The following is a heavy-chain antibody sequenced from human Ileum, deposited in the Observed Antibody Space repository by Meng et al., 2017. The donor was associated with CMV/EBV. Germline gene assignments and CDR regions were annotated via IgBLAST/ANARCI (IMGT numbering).Heavy chain of an antibody. J-gene: IGHJ4*02. V-gene: IGHV4-34*01. CDR3: ARGVAGGPFDY. Sequence: QGPRHQCGAVLVKPSATLSLTCAVYCVSFSGYYWSWIRQPPGKGLEWIGEINHSGSTNYNPSLKSRVTISVDTSKNQFFLKLSSVTAADTAVYYCARGVAGGPFDYWGQGTPVTVSS. D-gene: IGHD2-15*01. CDR2: INHSGST. CDR1: CVSFSGYY.